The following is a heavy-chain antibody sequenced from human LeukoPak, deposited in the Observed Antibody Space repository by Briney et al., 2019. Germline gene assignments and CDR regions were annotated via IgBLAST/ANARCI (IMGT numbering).Heavy chain of an antibody. CDR1: GFTFDDYA. CDR3: ARSGPDAFDI. CDR2: ISWNSGSI. Sequence: PGRSLRLSCAASGFTFDDYAMHWVRQAPGKGLEWVSGISWNSGSIGYADSVKGRFTISRDNAKNSLYLQMNSLRAEDTALYYCARSGPDAFDIWGQGTMVTVSS. J-gene: IGHJ3*02. D-gene: IGHD7-27*01. V-gene: IGHV3-9*01.